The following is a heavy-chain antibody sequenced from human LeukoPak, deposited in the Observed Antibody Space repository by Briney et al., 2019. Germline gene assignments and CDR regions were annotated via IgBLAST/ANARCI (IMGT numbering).Heavy chain of an antibody. Sequence: ASVKVSCKASGYTFTSYAMHWVRQAPGQGLEWMGWITTNTGNPTYAQGFTGRFVFSLDTSVTTAYLQISSLKAEDTAVYYCARLYYDILTGYYYFDYWGQGTLVTVSS. D-gene: IGHD3-9*01. J-gene: IGHJ4*02. V-gene: IGHV7-4-1*02. CDR2: ITTNTGNP. CDR3: ARLYYDILTGYYYFDY. CDR1: GYTFTSYA.